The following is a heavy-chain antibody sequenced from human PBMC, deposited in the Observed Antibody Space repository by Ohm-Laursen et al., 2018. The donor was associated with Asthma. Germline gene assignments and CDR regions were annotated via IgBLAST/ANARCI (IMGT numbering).Heavy chain of an antibody. V-gene: IGHV1-18*04. CDR1: GYTFTSYG. CDR2: ISAYNGNT. Sequence: GSSVKVSCKASGYTFTSYGISWVRQAPGQGLEWMGWISAYNGNTNYAQNLQGRVTMTEDTSTDTAYMELSSLRSEDTAVYYCATDLGLVRQWLVQTSYWGQGTLVTVSS. D-gene: IGHD6-19*01. CDR3: ATDLGLVRQWLVQTSY. J-gene: IGHJ4*02.